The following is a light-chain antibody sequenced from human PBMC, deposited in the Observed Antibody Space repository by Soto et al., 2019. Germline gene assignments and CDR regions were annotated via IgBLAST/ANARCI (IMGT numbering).Light chain of an antibody. J-gene: IGKJ1*01. CDR3: KQYKSYSWS. CDR1: QTIDSW. Sequence: DIQMTQSPSTLSASVGDRVTITCRASQTIDSWLAWYQQKPGKAPKLLIFDASNFESGIPSRFSGSGSGTEFTLTITSLQPDDFATYYCKQYKSYSWSFGQGTNVEIK. V-gene: IGKV1-5*01. CDR2: DAS.